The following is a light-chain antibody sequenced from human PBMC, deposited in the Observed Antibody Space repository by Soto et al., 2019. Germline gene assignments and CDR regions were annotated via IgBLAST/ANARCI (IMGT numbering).Light chain of an antibody. CDR1: QSVSSN. V-gene: IGKV3-15*01. J-gene: IGKJ5*01. CDR3: QQYDTWPT. CDR2: GAS. Sequence: EIVMMQSPATLSVSPGERATLSCRASQSVSSNLAWYQQKPGQAPRLLIYGASTRATGIPGRFSGSGSGTEFSLTISSLQSEDFAVYYCQQYDTWPTFGQGTRLEIK.